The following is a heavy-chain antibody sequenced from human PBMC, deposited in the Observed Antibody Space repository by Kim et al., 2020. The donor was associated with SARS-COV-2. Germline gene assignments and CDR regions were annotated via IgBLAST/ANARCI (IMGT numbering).Heavy chain of an antibody. V-gene: IGHV4-39*07. CDR3: ARESNRPGTYYYGSGSKGGVDY. CDR2: IYYSGST. Sequence: SETLSLTCTVSGGSISSSSYYWGWIRQPPGKGLEWIGYIYYSGSTYYNPSLKSRVTISVDTSKNQFSLKLSSVTAADTAVYYCARESNRPGTYYYGSGSKGGVDYCGQGTLGTVSS. D-gene: IGHD3-10*01. CDR1: GGSISSSSYY. J-gene: IGHJ4*02.